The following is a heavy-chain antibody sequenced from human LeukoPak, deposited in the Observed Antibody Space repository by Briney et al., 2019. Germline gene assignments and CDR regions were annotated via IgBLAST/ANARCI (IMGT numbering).Heavy chain of an antibody. CDR1: GFTFSSYE. Sequence: GGSLRLSCAASGFTFSSYEMNWVRQAPGKGLEWVSYISISGSTIYYADSVKGRFTISRDNAKNSLYLQMNRLRAEDTAVYYCARDSRRSPLDYWGQGTLVTVSS. V-gene: IGHV3-48*03. CDR2: ISISGSTI. CDR3: ARDSRRSPLDY. J-gene: IGHJ4*02.